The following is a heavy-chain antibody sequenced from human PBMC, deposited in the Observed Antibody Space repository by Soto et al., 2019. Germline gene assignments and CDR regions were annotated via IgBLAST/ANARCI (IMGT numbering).Heavy chain of an antibody. CDR1: GGSIRSYC. Sequence: PSETPSLTFTVSGGSIRSYCWTWIRQPPGKGLEWIGCICNSGSTNYNPSLKSRVTISVDTSKNQFSLKLSSVTAADTAVYYCARHEAQWPFDYWGQGTLVTVSS. V-gene: IGHV4-59*08. D-gene: IGHD6-19*01. J-gene: IGHJ4*02. CDR3: ARHEAQWPFDY. CDR2: ICNSGST.